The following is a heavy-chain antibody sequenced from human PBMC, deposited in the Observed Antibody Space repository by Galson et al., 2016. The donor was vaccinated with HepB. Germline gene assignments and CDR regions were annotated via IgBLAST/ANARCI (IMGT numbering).Heavy chain of an antibody. CDR2: IWYDGTNI. J-gene: IGHJ4*02. CDR1: GFTFSTYG. CDR3: AKEWSTSWIDY. D-gene: IGHD6-6*01. V-gene: IGHV3-30*02. Sequence: LRLSCAASGFTFSTYGMHWVRQAPGKGLEWVALIWYDGTNIYYADSVKGRFTISRDNSKNTLYLQMNSLRAEDTAVYYCAKEWSTSWIDYWGQGTLVTVSS.